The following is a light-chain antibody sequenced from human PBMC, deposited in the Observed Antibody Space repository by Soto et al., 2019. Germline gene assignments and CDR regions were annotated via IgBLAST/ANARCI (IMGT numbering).Light chain of an antibody. J-gene: IGLJ1*01. V-gene: IGLV2-8*01. CDR3: SAYGGYNNVV. Sequence: QSALTQPPSASGSPGQSVTISCTGTSSDVGGYNYVSWFQQHPGKAPKLIIHEVNQRPSGVPDRFSGSKSGNTASLTVSGLQAEEEGTYYCSAYGGYNNVVFGTGTKLTVL. CDR2: EVN. CDR1: SSDVGGYNY.